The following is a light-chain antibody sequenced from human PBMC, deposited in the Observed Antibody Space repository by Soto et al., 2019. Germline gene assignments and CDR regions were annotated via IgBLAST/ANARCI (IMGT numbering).Light chain of an antibody. Sequence: PASVSGSPGQSITISCTGTISDVGSYNYVSWYQQYPGKAPKLMIYDVSTRPSGVSDRFSGSKSGNTASLTISGLRAEDEADYYCGSYTTSSNYVFGTGTKVTVL. J-gene: IGLJ1*01. CDR1: ISDVGSYNY. CDR2: DVS. V-gene: IGLV2-14*03. CDR3: GSYTTSSNYV.